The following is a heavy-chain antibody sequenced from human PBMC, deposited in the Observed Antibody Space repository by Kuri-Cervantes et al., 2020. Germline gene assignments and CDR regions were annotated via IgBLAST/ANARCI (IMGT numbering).Heavy chain of an antibody. J-gene: IGHJ6*03. V-gene: IGHV3-49*04. CDR3: TKDYDFWSGYYYYMGV. CDR2: IRSKTFGGTT. D-gene: IGHD3-3*01. CDR1: GFTFGDNA. Sequence: GESLKISCTTSGFTFGDNAMSWVRQAPGKGLEWIGFIRSKTFGGTTEYAASVKGRFTISRDDSKSIAYLQMNSLKTEDTAVYYCTKDYDFWSGYYYYMGVWGKGTTVTVSS.